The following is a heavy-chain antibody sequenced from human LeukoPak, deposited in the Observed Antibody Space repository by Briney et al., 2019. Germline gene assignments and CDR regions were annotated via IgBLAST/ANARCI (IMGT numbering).Heavy chain of an antibody. CDR2: INPNSDSTDFVGT. Sequence: ASVKNSCKTSGDRFLDHYMHWGRQDPGQRVVWMGWINPNSDSTDFVGTTYEEKVKGRVTMTMNTSIRTLNREQATLTSDDTAVYYCVREEGGAAGGYFDYWGPGTPVTVSS. CDR3: VREEGGAAGGYFDY. D-gene: IGHD3-16*01. J-gene: IGHJ4*02. CDR1: GDRFLDHY. V-gene: IGHV1-2*02.